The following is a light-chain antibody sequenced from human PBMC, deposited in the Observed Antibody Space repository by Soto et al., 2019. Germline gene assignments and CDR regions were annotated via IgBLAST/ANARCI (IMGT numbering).Light chain of an antibody. J-gene: IGKJ3*01. CDR2: DAA. Sequence: EIVLTQSPANLSLSPGERATLSCRASQTIYSYLAWYQQKPGQAPRLLIYDAAKRATGIPARFSGSGSGTDFTLTISSLEPEDFAVYYCQQRSNWLFTFGPGTKVDIK. CDR1: QTIYSY. CDR3: QQRSNWLFT. V-gene: IGKV3-11*01.